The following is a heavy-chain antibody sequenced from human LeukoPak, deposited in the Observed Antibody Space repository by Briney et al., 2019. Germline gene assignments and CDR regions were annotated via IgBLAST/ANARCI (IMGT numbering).Heavy chain of an antibody. CDR2: IYSRGNT. D-gene: IGHD3-22*01. CDR1: GASISSSSSY. Sequence: SETLSLTCTVSGASISSSSSYWGWLRQPPGKGLEWLGNIYSRGNTYYKPSLRSRVTISIDTPKNQFSLRLTSVTAADTAVYYCARDGRDYYDSSGYLPAGGGYYYYYMDVWGKGTTVTISS. CDR3: ARDGRDYYDSSGYLPAGGGYYYYYMDV. J-gene: IGHJ6*03. V-gene: IGHV4-39*07.